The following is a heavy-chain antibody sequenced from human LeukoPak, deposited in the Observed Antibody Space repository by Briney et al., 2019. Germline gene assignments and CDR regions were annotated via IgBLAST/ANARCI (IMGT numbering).Heavy chain of an antibody. V-gene: IGHV4-30-2*03. Sequence: SQTLSLTCTVSGGSISSGDYYWSWIRQPPGKGLEWIGSIYYSGSTYYNPSLKSRVTISVDTSKNQFSLKLSSVTAADTAVYYCARRLWGYSSGLYYFDYWGQGTLVTVSS. D-gene: IGHD6-19*01. CDR2: IYYSGST. CDR1: GGSISSGDYY. CDR3: ARRLWGYSSGLYYFDY. J-gene: IGHJ4*02.